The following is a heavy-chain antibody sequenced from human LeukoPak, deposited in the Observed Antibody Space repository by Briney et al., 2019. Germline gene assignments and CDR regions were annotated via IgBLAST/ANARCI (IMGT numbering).Heavy chain of an antibody. V-gene: IGHV3-23*01. CDR3: ARGAATGTDY. Sequence: GGSLRLSCAASGFTFTSYAMSWVRQAPGKGLEWVSAISGSGGDTYYADSVKGRFTTSRDNAKNSLYLQMNSLRAEDTAVYYFARGAATGTDYWGQGTLVTVSS. CDR2: ISGSGGDT. J-gene: IGHJ4*02. D-gene: IGHD6-13*01. CDR1: GFTFTSYA.